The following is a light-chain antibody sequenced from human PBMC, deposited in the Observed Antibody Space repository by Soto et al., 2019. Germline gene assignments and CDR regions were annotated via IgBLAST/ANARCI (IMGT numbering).Light chain of an antibody. CDR3: QQYGSSGT. J-gene: IGKJ1*01. CDR1: QSVSNNY. CDR2: GAS. V-gene: IGKV3-20*01. Sequence: EIVLTQSPGTLSLSPGERATLSCSASQSVSNNYLAWYEQKPGHAPRLLIYGASNRATGIPDSFSGSGSGTDFALTISRLEREDFAVYYCQQYGSSGTFGQGTKVDIK.